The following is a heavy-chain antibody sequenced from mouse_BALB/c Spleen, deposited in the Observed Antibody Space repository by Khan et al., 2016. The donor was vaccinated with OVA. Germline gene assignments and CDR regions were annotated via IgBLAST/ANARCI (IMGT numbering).Heavy chain of an antibody. CDR1: GFSLNNYG. Sequence: QVQLKESGPGLVAPSQSLSITCTISGFSLNNYGVHWVRQPPGKGLEWLVVIWSDGSATYNSALKSRLSISKDNSKSQVFLKMNSLQTDDTAMYYCVRQPYYHYYIMDYWGQGTSVTVSS. J-gene: IGHJ4*01. CDR3: VRQPYYHYYIMDY. CDR2: IWSDGSA. D-gene: IGHD2-10*01. V-gene: IGHV2-6-1*01.